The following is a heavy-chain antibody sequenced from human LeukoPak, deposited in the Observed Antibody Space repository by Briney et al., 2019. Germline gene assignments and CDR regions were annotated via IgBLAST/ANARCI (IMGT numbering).Heavy chain of an antibody. CDR1: GYTFTGYY. CDR3: ARDPNYYGSGSYYHVNWFDP. D-gene: IGHD3-10*01. CDR2: INPNSGGT. Sequence: ASVKVSCKASGYTFTGYYMHWVRQAPGQGLEWMGWINPNSGGTNYAQKFQGRVTMTRDTSISTAYMELSRLRSDDTAVYYCARDPNYYGSGSYYHVNWFDPWGQGTLVTVSS. J-gene: IGHJ5*02. V-gene: IGHV1-2*02.